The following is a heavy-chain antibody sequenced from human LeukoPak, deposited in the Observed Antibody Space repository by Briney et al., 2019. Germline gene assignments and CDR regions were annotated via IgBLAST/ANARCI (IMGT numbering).Heavy chain of an antibody. V-gene: IGHV3-30*18. CDR2: ISYGGSNI. CDR3: AKDQYFVTGYYSHMDV. D-gene: IGHD2-21*02. Sequence: QPGGSLRLSCAASGFTFSYGMHWVRQAPGKGLEWVAVISYGGSNINYAESVKGRFTISRDNSKNTLYLQMNSLRAEDTAVYYCAKDQYFVTGYYSHMDVWGKGTTVTISS. CDR1: GFTFSYG. J-gene: IGHJ6*03.